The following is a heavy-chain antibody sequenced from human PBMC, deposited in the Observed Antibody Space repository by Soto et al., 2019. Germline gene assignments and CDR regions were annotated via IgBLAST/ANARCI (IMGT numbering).Heavy chain of an antibody. Sequence: SRRLSCSASGFAFSSYAMHWVREAPGKGLEYVSAISSNGGSTDYADSVKGRFTISRDNSKNTLYLQMRSLRAEDTAVYCCGTGGVAYSYGLCNWGQ. J-gene: IGHJ1*01. CDR2: ISSNGGST. CDR1: GFAFSSYA. D-gene: IGHD5-18*01. CDR3: GTGGVAYSYGLCN. V-gene: IGHV3-64D*08.